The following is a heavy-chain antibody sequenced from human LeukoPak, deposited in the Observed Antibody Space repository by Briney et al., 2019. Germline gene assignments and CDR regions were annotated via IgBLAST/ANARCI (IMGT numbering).Heavy chain of an antibody. CDR2: ISYDGSDK. V-gene: IGHV3-30*04. Sequence: PGRSLRLSCAASGFTFSSYAMQWVRQAPGKGLEWVAVISYDGSDKNYADSVKSRFTISRDNSKNTLYLQLNSLRADDTAVYYCARAVYRSGGYYFDYWGQGTLVIVSS. J-gene: IGHJ4*02. CDR1: GFTFSSYA. D-gene: IGHD6-19*01. CDR3: ARAVYRSGGYYFDY.